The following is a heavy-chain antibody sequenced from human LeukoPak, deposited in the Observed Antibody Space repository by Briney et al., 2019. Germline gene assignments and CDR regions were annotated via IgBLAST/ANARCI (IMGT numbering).Heavy chain of an antibody. J-gene: IGHJ5*02. D-gene: IGHD2-8*01. V-gene: IGHV3-7*01. Sequence: GGSLRLSCAASGFTFSSYWMSWVRQAPGKGREWVANIKQDGSEKYYVHSVKGRFTISRDNAKNSLYLQMNSLRAEDTAVYYCARARILYYQGGNWFDPWGQGTLVTVSP. CDR1: GFTFSSYW. CDR3: ARARILYYQGGNWFDP. CDR2: IKQDGSEK.